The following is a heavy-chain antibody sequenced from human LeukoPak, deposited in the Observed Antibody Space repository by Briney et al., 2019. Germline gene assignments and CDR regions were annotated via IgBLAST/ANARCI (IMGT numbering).Heavy chain of an antibody. V-gene: IGHV3-9*01. Sequence: GGSLRLSCAASGFTFDDYAMHWVRQAPGKGLEWVSGISWNSGSIGYADSVKGRFTISRDNAKNSLYLQMNSLRAEDTALYYCAKGDSESYSPPRYWGQGTLVTVSS. J-gene: IGHJ4*02. D-gene: IGHD1-26*01. CDR1: GFTFDDYA. CDR2: ISWNSGSI. CDR3: AKGDSESYSPPRY.